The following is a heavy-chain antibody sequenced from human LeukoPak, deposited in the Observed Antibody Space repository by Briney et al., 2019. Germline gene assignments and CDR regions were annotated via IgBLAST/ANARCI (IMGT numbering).Heavy chain of an antibody. CDR2: IYHSGST. CDR3: ARFIAAAGTRYFDY. J-gene: IGHJ4*02. CDR1: GGSISSGGYS. D-gene: IGHD6-13*01. Sequence: PSETLSLTCAVSGGSISSGGYSWRWIRQPPGKGLEWIGYIYHSGSTYYNPSLKSRVTISVDRSKNQFSLKLSSVTAADTAVYYCARFIAAAGTRYFDYWGQGTLVTVSS. V-gene: IGHV4-30-2*01.